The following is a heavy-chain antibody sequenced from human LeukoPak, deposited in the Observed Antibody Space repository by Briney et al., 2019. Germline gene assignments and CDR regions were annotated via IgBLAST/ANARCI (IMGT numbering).Heavy chain of an antibody. CDR1: GFTFSGYA. Sequence: QPGGSLRLSCAASGFTFSGYAMSWVRQAPGKGLQWVSAISGGGGSTYYAASVKGRFTISRDNSKNTLYLQMNRLRADDTALYFCAKAPPRWWSGVYYFDYWDQGTLVTVPS. V-gene: IGHV3-23*01. CDR2: ISGGGGST. D-gene: IGHD2-8*02. CDR3: AKAPPRWWSGVYYFDY. J-gene: IGHJ4*02.